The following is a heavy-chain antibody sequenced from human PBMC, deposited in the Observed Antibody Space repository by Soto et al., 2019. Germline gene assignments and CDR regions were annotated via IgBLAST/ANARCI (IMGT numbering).Heavy chain of an antibody. V-gene: IGHV1-46*01. CDR3: ARGGLLYYYDSSGYYYNAFDI. CDR2: INPSGGST. Sequence: QVQLVQSGAEMKKPGASVKVSCKASGYTFTSYYMHWVRQAPGQGLEWMGIINPSGGSTSYAQKFQGRVTMTRDTSTSTVYMELSSLRSEDTAVYYCARGGLLYYYDSSGYYYNAFDIWGQGTMVTVSS. J-gene: IGHJ3*02. D-gene: IGHD3-22*01. CDR1: GYTFTSYY.